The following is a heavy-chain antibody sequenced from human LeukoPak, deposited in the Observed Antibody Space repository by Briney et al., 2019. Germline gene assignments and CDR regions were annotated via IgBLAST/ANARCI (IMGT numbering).Heavy chain of an antibody. Sequence: SETLSLTCTVSSDSIYSSNYYWGWIRQPPGKGLEWIGSIYYSGSTYYNSSLKSRVTISVDTSKNQFSLKLSSLTAADTAVYYCARAAYCGGDFYLFDYSGQGTLVTVFS. CDR3: ARAAYCGGDFYLFDY. CDR1: SDSIYSSNYY. CDR2: IYYSGST. V-gene: IGHV4-39*01. D-gene: IGHD2-21*02. J-gene: IGHJ4*02.